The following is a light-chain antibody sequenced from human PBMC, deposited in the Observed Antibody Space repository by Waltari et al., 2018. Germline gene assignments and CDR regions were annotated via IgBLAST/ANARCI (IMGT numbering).Light chain of an antibody. CDR2: CRSDSTE. CDR3: MILYNDAVV. J-gene: IGLJ2*01. Sequence: PGSTHRFRLKCRSDSTEQRGSGVPSRFSVSKDSSANAALLLISGLQSEDEADYYCMILYNDAVVFGGGTKLTVL. V-gene: IGLV5-45*01.